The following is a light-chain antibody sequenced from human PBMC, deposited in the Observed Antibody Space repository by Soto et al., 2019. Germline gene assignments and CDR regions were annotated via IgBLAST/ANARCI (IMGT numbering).Light chain of an antibody. J-gene: IGKJ1*01. CDR3: QQANSFPRT. CDR1: QTISSW. Sequence: DIQMTQSPYSLSASVGDRVTITCRASQTISSWLAWYQQKPGSAPKLLIYDTSSLRSGVPSRFSGSASGTDFTLTSSNLQPNDSATYYCQQANSFPRTFGQGTKVEIK. CDR2: DTS. V-gene: IGKV1-12*01.